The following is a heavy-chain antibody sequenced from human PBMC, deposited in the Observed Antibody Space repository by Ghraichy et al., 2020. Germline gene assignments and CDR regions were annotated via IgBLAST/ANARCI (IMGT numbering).Heavy chain of an antibody. Sequence: GGSLRLSCAASGFTFSNAWMSWVRQAPGKGLEWVGRIKSKTDGGTTDYAAPVKGRFTISRDDSKNTLYLQMNSLKTEDTAVYYCTTENCSSTSCWNYYYGMDVWGQGNTVTVSS. CDR3: TTENCSSTSCWNYYYGMDV. V-gene: IGHV3-15*01. CDR1: GFTFSNAW. CDR2: IKSKTDGGTT. J-gene: IGHJ6*02. D-gene: IGHD2-2*01.